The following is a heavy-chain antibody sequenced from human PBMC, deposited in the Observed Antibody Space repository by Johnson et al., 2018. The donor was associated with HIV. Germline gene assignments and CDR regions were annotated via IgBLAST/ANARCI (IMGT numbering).Heavy chain of an antibody. CDR1: GFTFDDYG. CDR3: ARAGSENYALGAFDI. D-gene: IGHD2-2*01. J-gene: IGHJ3*02. Sequence: EVQLVESGGGLVQPGGSLRLSCAASGFTFDDYGMSWVRQAPGKGLEWVSGINWNGGSTGYADSVKGRFTISRDNAKNSLYLQMNSLRAEDTALYYCARAGSENYALGAFDIWGQGTMVTVSS. CDR2: INWNGGST. V-gene: IGHV3-20*04.